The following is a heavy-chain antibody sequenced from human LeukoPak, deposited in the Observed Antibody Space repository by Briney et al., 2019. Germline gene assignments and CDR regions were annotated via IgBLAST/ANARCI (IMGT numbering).Heavy chain of an antibody. J-gene: IGHJ4*02. CDR1: GGSITDDY. CDR3: ARVKDYYDSRGYGSMLAY. V-gene: IGHV4-59*07. D-gene: IGHD3-22*01. Sequence: PSDTLSLTCTVSGGSITDDYWSWIRQSPGKGLEWIGYIYYSGTANYNPSLNSRLTMSVDTSKNQVFLKLRSVTPADTAVYYCARVKDYYDSRGYGSMLAYWGQGTLVTVSS. CDR2: IYYSGTA.